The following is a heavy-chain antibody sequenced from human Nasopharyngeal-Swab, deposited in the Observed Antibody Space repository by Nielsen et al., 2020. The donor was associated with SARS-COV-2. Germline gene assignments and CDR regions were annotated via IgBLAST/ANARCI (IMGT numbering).Heavy chain of an antibody. Sequence: WMRQPPGKGLEWIGSIFYSGTTYYNPSLKSRVTISVDTSKNHFSLKLSSVTAADTAVYFCAGIHSSASIDFWGQGTLVTVSS. CDR3: AGIHSSASIDF. CDR2: IFYSGTT. J-gene: IGHJ4*02. V-gene: IGHV4-39*02. D-gene: IGHD6-19*01.